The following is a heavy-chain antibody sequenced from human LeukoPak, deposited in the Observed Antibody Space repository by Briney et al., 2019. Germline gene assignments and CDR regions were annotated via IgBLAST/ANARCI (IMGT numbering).Heavy chain of an antibody. CDR3: ARGRSRYCSGGSCYSGSWFDP. Sequence: PSETLSLTCAVYGGSFSGYYWSWIRQPPGKGLEWIGEINHSGSTNYNPSLESRVTISVDTSKNQFSLKLSSVTAADTAVYYCARGRSRYCSGGSCYSGSWFDPWGQGTLVTVSS. V-gene: IGHV4-34*01. CDR2: INHSGST. D-gene: IGHD2-15*01. CDR1: GGSFSGYY. J-gene: IGHJ5*02.